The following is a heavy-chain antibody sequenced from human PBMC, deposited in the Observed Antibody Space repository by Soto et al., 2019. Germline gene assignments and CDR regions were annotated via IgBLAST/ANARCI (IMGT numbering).Heavy chain of an antibody. CDR2: IYYSGST. D-gene: IGHD6-19*01. CDR3: ARRTVNIRTFYSGLKTHCFDY. J-gene: IGHJ4*02. CDR1: GDSMSSSDYY. V-gene: IGHV4-39*01. Sequence: SETLSLTCAASGDSMSSSDYYWGWIRQPPGKGLEWIGSIYYSGSTYYNPSLQSRVAISVDTSKNQFSLKLKSVTAADTAIYYCARRTVNIRTFYSGLKTHCFDYWGQGAPVTVSS.